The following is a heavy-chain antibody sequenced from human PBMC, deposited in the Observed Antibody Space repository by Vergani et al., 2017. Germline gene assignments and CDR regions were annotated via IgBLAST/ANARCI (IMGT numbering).Heavy chain of an antibody. Sequence: QVQLQESGPGLVKPSQTLSLTCTVSGGSISSGDYYWSWIRQPPGKGLEWIGYIYYSGSTDYNPSLKSRVTISVDTSKNQFSLKLSSVTAADTAVYYCAAYGKFGELLPAHYYYGMDVWGQGTTVTVSS. CDR3: AAYGKFGELLPAHYYYGMDV. J-gene: IGHJ6*02. CDR2: IYYSGST. V-gene: IGHV4-30-4*08. CDR1: GGSISSGDYY. D-gene: IGHD3-10*01.